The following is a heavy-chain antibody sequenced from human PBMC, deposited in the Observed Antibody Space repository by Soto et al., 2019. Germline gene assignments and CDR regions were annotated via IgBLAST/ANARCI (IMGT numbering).Heavy chain of an antibody. V-gene: IGHV3-23*01. Sequence: EVQLLESGGGLVQPGGSLRLSCAASGFTFSSYAMSWVRQAPGKGLEWVSAISGSGGSTYYADSVKGRFTISRDNSKNTLYLQMNSLRAEDTAVYYCAKEGRDYDSSGSYYYYGMDVWGQGTTVTVSS. J-gene: IGHJ6*02. D-gene: IGHD3-22*01. CDR1: GFTFSSYA. CDR2: ISGSGGST. CDR3: AKEGRDYDSSGSYYYYGMDV.